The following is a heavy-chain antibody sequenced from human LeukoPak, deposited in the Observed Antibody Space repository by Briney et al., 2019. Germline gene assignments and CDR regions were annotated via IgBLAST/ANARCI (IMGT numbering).Heavy chain of an antibody. Sequence: PGRSLRLSCAASGFTFSSYGMHWVRQGPGKGLEWVAVISYDGSNKYYADSVKGRFTISRDNSKNPLYLQMNSLRAEDTAVYYCAKAKEHPRIVVVVAALDYWGQGTLVTVSS. CDR2: ISYDGSNK. J-gene: IGHJ4*02. D-gene: IGHD2-15*01. CDR1: GFTFSSYG. V-gene: IGHV3-30*18. CDR3: AKAKEHPRIVVVVAALDY.